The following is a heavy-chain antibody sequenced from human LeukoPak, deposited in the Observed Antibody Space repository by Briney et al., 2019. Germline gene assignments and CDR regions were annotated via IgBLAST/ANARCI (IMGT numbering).Heavy chain of an antibody. CDR2: ISSSGSTI. V-gene: IGHV3-11*01. J-gene: IGHJ4*02. D-gene: IGHD6-19*01. Sequence: GGSLRLSCAASGFTFSDYYMSWIREAPGKGLEWGLYISSSGSTIYYADSVKGRFTISRDNAKNSLYLQMNSLRAEDTAVYYCAKDQRSIAVAGYFDYWGQGTLVTVSS. CDR1: GFTFSDYY. CDR3: AKDQRSIAVAGYFDY.